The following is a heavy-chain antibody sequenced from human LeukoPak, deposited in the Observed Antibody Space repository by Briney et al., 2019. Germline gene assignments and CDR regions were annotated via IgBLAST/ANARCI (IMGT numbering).Heavy chain of an antibody. CDR1: GFTFSDYY. D-gene: IGHD3-3*01. Sequence: GGSLRLSCAASGFTFSDYYMSWIRQAPGKGLEWVANIKRDGSENFYVDSVKGRFTISRDNAKKSLYLEMNSLRVEDTAVYYCARDRYNDFWGGYGALYYYFMDVWGKGTTVTVFS. CDR3: ARDRYNDFWGGYGALYYYFMDV. V-gene: IGHV3-7*01. J-gene: IGHJ6*03. CDR2: IKRDGSEN.